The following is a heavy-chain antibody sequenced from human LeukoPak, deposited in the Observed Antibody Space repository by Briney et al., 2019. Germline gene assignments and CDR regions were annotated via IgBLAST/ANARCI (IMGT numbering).Heavy chain of an antibody. CDR3: ARVRWELLEGGYYFDY. J-gene: IGHJ4*02. V-gene: IGHV1-2*02. CDR2: INPNSGGT. CDR1: GYTFTGYY. D-gene: IGHD1-26*01. Sequence: ASVKVSCKASGYTFTGYYMHWVRQAPGQGLGWMGWINPNSGGTNYAQKFQGRVTMTRDTSISTAYMELSRLRSDDTAVYYCARVRWELLEGGYYFDYWGQGTLVTVSS.